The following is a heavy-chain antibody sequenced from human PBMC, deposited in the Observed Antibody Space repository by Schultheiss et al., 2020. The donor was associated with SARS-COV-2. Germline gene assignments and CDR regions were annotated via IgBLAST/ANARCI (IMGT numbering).Heavy chain of an antibody. CDR3: AKDGGTSLLWFGEDAFDI. CDR2: ISHSGAAA. Sequence: GGSLRLSCAVSGFTFSSYAMHWVRQAPGKGLEWVSLISHSGAAAYYADSVKGRFSISRDNSKNMLYLQMNSLRAEDSAVYYCAKDGGTSLLWFGEDAFDIWGQGTMVTVSS. V-gene: IGHV3-23*01. D-gene: IGHD3-10*01. J-gene: IGHJ3*02. CDR1: GFTFSSYA.